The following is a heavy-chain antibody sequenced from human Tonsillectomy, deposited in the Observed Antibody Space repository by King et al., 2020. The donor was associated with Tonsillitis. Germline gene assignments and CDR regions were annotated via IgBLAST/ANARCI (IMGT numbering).Heavy chain of an antibody. Sequence: LQLQESGSGLVKPSQTLSLTCAVSGGSISSGGYSWSWIRQPPGKGLEWIGYIYHSGSTYYNPSLKSRVTISVDRSKNQFSLKLSSVTAADTAVYYCARGVDTAMVTPYYFDYRGQGTLVTVSS. J-gene: IGHJ4*02. CDR1: GGSISSGGYS. D-gene: IGHD5-18*01. V-gene: IGHV4-30-2*01. CDR3: ARGVDTAMVTPYYFDY. CDR2: IYHSGST.